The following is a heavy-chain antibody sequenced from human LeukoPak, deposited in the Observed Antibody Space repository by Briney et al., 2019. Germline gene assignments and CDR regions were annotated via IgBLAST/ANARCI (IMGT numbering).Heavy chain of an antibody. V-gene: IGHV3-53*05. CDR3: ARDQYYYGSGTIDY. J-gene: IGHJ4*02. CDR2: IYSGGST. D-gene: IGHD3-10*01. CDR1: GVTVSSNY. Sequence: GGSLRLSCAASGVTVSSNYMSWGRQAPREGLGGVSVIYSGGSTYYADSVKGRFTISRDNSKNSLYLQMNSLRAEDTAVYYCARDQYYYGSGTIDYWGQGTLVTVSS.